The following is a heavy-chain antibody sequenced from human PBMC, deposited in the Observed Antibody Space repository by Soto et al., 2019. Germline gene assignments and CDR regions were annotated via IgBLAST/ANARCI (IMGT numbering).Heavy chain of an antibody. CDR3: ARAWSYYYDTEIDY. J-gene: IGHJ4*02. D-gene: IGHD3-22*01. CDR1: GYTFTGYY. CDR2: INPNSGGT. V-gene: IGHV1-2*02. Sequence: ASVKVSCKASGYTFTGYYMPWVRQAPGQGLEWMGWINPNSGGTNYAQKFQGRVTMTRDTSISTAYVELSRLRSDDTAVYYCARAWSYYYDTEIDYWGQRTLVTVSS.